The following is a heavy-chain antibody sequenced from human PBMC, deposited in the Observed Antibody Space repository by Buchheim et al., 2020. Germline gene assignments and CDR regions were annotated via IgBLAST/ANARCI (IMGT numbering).Heavy chain of an antibody. J-gene: IGHJ6*02. CDR1: GGTFSSYA. D-gene: IGHD3-22*01. CDR2: IIPIFGTA. Sequence: QVQLVQSGAEVKKPGSSVKVSCKASGGTFSSYAISWVRQAPGQGLEWMGGIIPIFGTANYAQKFQGRVTITADESTSTASMELSSLRSEDTAVYYCARGISVISLSHYYDSSGYYYYYYGMDVWGQGTT. V-gene: IGHV1-69*01. CDR3: ARGISVISLSHYYDSSGYYYYYYGMDV.